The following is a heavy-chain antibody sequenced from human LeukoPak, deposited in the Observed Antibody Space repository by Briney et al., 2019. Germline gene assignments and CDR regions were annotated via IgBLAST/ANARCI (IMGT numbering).Heavy chain of an antibody. CDR2: ISWNSGSI. CDR3: AKEGWLSSFDY. J-gene: IGHJ4*02. D-gene: IGHD6-19*01. V-gene: IGHV3-9*01. CDR1: GFTFDDYA. Sequence: GGSLRLSCAASGFTFDDYAMHWVRQAPGKGLEWVSGISWNSGSIGYADSVKGRFTISRDNAKNSLYLQMNSLRAEDTALYYCAKEGWLSSFDYWGQGTLVTVSS.